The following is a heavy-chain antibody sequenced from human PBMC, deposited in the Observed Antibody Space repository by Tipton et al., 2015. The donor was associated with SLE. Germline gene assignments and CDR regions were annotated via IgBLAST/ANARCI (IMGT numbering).Heavy chain of an antibody. D-gene: IGHD3-10*01. CDR1: GGSFSGYY. Sequence: GLVKPSETLSLTCAVYGGSFSGYYWSWIRQPPGKGLEWIGEINHSGSTNYNPSLKSRVTISVDTARNQFSLNLSSVTAADTAVYFCARGTGIDMDYFYQYYMDVWGKGTTVTVSS. V-gene: IGHV4-34*01. CDR2: INHSGST. J-gene: IGHJ6*03. CDR3: ARGTGIDMDYFYQYYMDV.